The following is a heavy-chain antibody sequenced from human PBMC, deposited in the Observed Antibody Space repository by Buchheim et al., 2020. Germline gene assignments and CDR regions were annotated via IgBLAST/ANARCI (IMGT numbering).Heavy chain of an antibody. CDR3: ERRPGSSWYGYYYYYMDV. CDR2: ISSSSSTI. V-gene: IGHV3-48*01. J-gene: IGHJ6*03. D-gene: IGHD6-13*01. CDR1: GFTFSSYS. Sequence: EVQLVESGGGLVQPGGSLRLSCAASGFTFSSYSMNWVRQAPGKGLEWVSYISSSSSTIYYADSVKGRFTISRDNAKNSLYLQMNSLRAEDTAVYYCERRPGSSWYGYYYYYMDVWGKGTT.